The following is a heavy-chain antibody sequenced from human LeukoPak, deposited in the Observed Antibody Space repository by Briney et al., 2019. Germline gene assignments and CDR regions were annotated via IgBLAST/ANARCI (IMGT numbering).Heavy chain of an antibody. CDR1: GYTFTSYY. CDR2: INPSGGST. D-gene: IGHD3-10*01. V-gene: IGHV1-46*01. CDR3: ARSRSKVNYGSGSMAFDI. Sequence: ASLKVSCKASGYTFTSYYMHWVRQAPGQGLEWMGIINPSGGSTSYAQKFQGRVTMTRDTPTSTVYMELSSLRSEDTAVYYCARSRSKVNYGSGSMAFDIWGQGTMVTVSS. J-gene: IGHJ3*02.